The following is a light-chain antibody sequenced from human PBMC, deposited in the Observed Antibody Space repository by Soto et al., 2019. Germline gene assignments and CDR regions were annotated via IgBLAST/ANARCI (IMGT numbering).Light chain of an antibody. CDR3: SSSITRGTRV. Sequence: QSALTQPASVSGSPGQSITISCTGTNSDVGAYKPVSWYQHHPGKAPKLMIYDVSYRPSGVSNRFSGSQSGNTASLTISGLQPEDESDYYCSSSITRGTRVFGTGTKLTVL. CDR2: DVS. V-gene: IGLV2-14*03. J-gene: IGLJ1*01. CDR1: NSDVGAYKP.